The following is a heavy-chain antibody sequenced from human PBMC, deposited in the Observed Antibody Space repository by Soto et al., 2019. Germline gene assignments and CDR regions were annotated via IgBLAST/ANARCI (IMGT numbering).Heavy chain of an antibody. J-gene: IGHJ5*02. CDR3: ARDPIGTGEAHNNWFDP. Sequence: QVQLQQWGAGLLKPSETLSLTCAVYGGSFSGYYWSWIRQPPGKGLEWIGEINHSGSTNYNPSLKSRVTISVDTSKNQFSLKLSSVTAADTAVYYCARDPIGTGEAHNNWFDPWGQGTLVTVSS. D-gene: IGHD3-10*01. V-gene: IGHV4-34*01. CDR2: INHSGST. CDR1: GGSFSGYY.